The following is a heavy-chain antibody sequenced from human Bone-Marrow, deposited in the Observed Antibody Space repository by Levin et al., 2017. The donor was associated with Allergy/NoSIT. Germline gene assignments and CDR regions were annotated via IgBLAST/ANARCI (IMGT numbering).Heavy chain of an antibody. Sequence: GESLKISCKGSGYSFTSHWIAWVRHLPGKGLECMGIIDPSDSETKYRPSFQGQVTMSADKSISTTYLQWTSMKASDTAIYYCARYRRGSCGRECQFHFDYGGQGALVSVSS. V-gene: IGHV5-51*03. D-gene: IGHD2-21*01. CDR3: ARYRRGSCGRECQFHFDY. J-gene: IGHJ4*02. CDR2: IDPSDSET. CDR1: GYSFTSHW.